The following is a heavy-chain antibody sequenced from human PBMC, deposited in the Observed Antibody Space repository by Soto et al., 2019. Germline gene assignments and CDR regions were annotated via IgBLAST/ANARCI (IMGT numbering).Heavy chain of an antibody. D-gene: IGHD2-2*02. V-gene: IGHV4-61*01. Sequence: SETLSLTCTVSGGSVSSDTHYWSWIRQPPGKRLEWIGFIYSSGSTNYNPSLKGRVTMSVDTSKNQFSLKLRSVIVADTAVYHCARFVRSCSGTTCYTRADVWGQGTTVTVSS. CDR2: IYSSGST. CDR1: GGSVSSDTHY. CDR3: ARFVRSCSGTTCYTRADV. J-gene: IGHJ6*02.